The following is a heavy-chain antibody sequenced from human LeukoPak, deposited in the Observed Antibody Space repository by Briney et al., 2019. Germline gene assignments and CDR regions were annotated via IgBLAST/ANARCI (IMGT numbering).Heavy chain of an antibody. V-gene: IGHV4-59*01. Sequence: SETLSLTCAVYGGSFSGYYWSWIRQPPGKGLEWIGCIYYSGSTNYNPSLKSRVTISVDTSKNQFSLKLSSVIAADTAVYYCARTRGGYDFWSGYLKYFDYWGQGTLVTVSS. CDR2: IYYSGST. D-gene: IGHD3-3*01. J-gene: IGHJ4*02. CDR1: GGSFSGYY. CDR3: ARTRGGYDFWSGYLKYFDY.